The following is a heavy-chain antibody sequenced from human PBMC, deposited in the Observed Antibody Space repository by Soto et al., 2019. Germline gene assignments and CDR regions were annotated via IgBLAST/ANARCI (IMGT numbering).Heavy chain of an antibody. CDR2: IYYSGST. CDR1: GGSISSGDYY. J-gene: IGHJ6*02. V-gene: IGHV4-30-4*01. D-gene: IGHD3-10*01. Sequence: SETLSLTCPVSGGSISSGDYYWSWIRQPPGKGLEWIGYIYYSGSTYYNPSLKSRVTISVDTSKNQFSLKLSSVTAADTAVYYCARDDGSGNSGMDVWGQGTTVTVAS. CDR3: ARDDGSGNSGMDV.